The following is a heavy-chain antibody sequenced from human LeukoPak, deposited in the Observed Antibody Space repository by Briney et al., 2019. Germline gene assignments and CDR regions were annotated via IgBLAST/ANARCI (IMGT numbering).Heavy chain of an antibody. CDR3: ARRGNTAMDFDY. CDR1: GFTFSSYE. V-gene: IGHV3-48*03. J-gene: IGHJ4*02. Sequence: GGSLRLSCAASGFTFSSYEMNWVRQAPGKGLAWVSYISSGGATIYYADSVKGRFTISRDNAKNSLYLQMNSLRAEDTAVYYCARRGNTAMDFDYWGQGTLVTVSS. CDR2: ISSGGATI. D-gene: IGHD5-18*01.